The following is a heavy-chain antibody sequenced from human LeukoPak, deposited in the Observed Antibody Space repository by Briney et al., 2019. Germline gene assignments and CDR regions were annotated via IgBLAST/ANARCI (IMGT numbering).Heavy chain of an antibody. V-gene: IGHV3-23*01. CDR3: AKDPRRGSGSYFNAEYFQH. Sequence: GGSLRLSCAASGFAFSSYAMSWVRRAPGKGLEWVSTVSGSGSHTYYADSVKGRFTISRDNSKNTLYLQMNSLRAEDTAVYYCAKDPRRGSGSYFNAEYFQHWGQGTLVTVPS. D-gene: IGHD1-26*01. J-gene: IGHJ1*01. CDR2: VSGSGSHT. CDR1: GFAFSSYA.